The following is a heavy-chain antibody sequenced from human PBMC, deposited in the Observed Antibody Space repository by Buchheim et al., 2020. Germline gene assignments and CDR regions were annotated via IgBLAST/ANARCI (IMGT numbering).Heavy chain of an antibody. Sequence: EVQLVESGGGLVKPGGSLRLSCAASGFTFSSYSMNWVRQAPGKGLEWVSSISSSSSYIYYADSVKGRFTISRDNAKNSLYLQMNSLRAEDTAVYYCARDRGVVVPAAIGIDYWGQGTL. CDR2: ISSSSSYI. J-gene: IGHJ4*02. CDR3: ARDRGVVVPAAIGIDY. D-gene: IGHD2-2*02. CDR1: GFTFSSYS. V-gene: IGHV3-21*01.